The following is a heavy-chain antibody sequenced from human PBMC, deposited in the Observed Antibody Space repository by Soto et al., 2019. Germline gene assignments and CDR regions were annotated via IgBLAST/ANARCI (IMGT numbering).Heavy chain of an antibody. D-gene: IGHD1-7*01. Sequence: EVQLVESGGGLVQPGGSLRLSCAASGFTFSSYWMSWVRQAPGKGLEWVANIKEDGSEKNYVDSLKGRFSISRDNAKNSLYLQMNSRRAEDTPVYYCARTTAFEYWGQGTLVTVSS. CDR3: ARTTAFEY. V-gene: IGHV3-7*01. CDR2: IKEDGSEK. CDR1: GFTFSSYW. J-gene: IGHJ4*02.